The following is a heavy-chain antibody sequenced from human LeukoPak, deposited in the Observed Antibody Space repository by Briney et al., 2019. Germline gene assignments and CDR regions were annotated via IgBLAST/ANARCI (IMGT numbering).Heavy chain of an antibody. Sequence: GGSLRLSCAATGITFSSYWMSWVRQAPGKGLEWVANIKQDGSEKYYVDSVKGRFTISRDNAKNSLYLQMNSLRAEDTAVYYCARETNYDSPIDYWGQGTLVTVSS. CDR3: ARETNYDSPIDY. CDR2: IKQDGSEK. J-gene: IGHJ4*02. D-gene: IGHD3-22*01. CDR1: GITFSSYW. V-gene: IGHV3-7*01.